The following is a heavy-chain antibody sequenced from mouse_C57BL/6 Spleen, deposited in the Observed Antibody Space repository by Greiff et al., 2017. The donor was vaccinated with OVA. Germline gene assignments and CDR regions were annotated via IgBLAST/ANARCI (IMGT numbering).Heavy chain of an antibody. V-gene: IGHV5-4*01. CDR2: ISDGGSYT. CDR1: GFTFSSYA. CDR3: ARGGDYDDFDV. Sequence: EVQLVESGGGLVKPGGSLKLSCAASGFTFSSYAMSWVRQTPEKRLEWVATISDGGSYTYYPDNVKGRFTISRDNAKNNLYLQMSHLKSEDTAMYYCARGGDYDDFDVWGTGTTVTVSS. D-gene: IGHD2-4*01. J-gene: IGHJ1*03.